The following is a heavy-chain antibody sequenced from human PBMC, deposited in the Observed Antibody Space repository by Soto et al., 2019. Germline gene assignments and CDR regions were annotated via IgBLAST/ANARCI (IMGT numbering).Heavy chain of an antibody. V-gene: IGHV3-7*01. CDR2: INQDGNED. D-gene: IGHD1-1*01. CDR3: ARTGDGHHDFLDY. CDR1: AFTFSSYS. Sequence: RGSLLLSCASPAFTFSSYSMTWVGQAPGKGLEWVANINQDGNEDNLLDSVKGRFTISRDNAKNSLFLQMNSLRVDDTAVYHCARTGDGHHDFLDYWGQGALVTVSS. J-gene: IGHJ4*02.